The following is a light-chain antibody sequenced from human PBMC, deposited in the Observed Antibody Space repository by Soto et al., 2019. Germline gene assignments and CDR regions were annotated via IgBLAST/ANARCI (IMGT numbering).Light chain of an antibody. J-gene: IGLJ1*01. CDR2: EGS. V-gene: IGLV2-14*02. CDR1: NIGRKS. Sequence: LAQPPSVSVAPGQTARITCGGNNIGRKSVHWYQQHPGKAPKLMIYEGSKRPSGVSDHFSGSKSGNTASLTISGLQPEDEADYYCSSFSTSSTLYVFGTGTKVTVL. CDR3: SSFSTSSTLYV.